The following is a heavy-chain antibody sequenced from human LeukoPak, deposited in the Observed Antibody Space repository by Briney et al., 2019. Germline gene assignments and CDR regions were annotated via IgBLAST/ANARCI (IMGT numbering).Heavy chain of an antibody. CDR2: IYPGDSDA. V-gene: IGHV5-51*01. CDR1: GYRFSTYY. J-gene: IGHJ4*02. D-gene: IGHD4-23*01. Sequence: GESLKISCKGSGYRFSTYYIAWVRQMPGKGLEWMGIIYPGDSDARYGPSFQGQVTISADKSIATAYLHWSSLKASDTAMYYCATLEDDYGGNSPLDYWGQGTLVTVSS. CDR3: ATLEDDYGGNSPLDY.